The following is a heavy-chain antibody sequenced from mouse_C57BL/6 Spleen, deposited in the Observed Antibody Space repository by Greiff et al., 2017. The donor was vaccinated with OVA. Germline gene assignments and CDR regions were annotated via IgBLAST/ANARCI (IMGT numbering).Heavy chain of an antibody. V-gene: IGHV5-17*01. CDR2: ISSGSSTI. CDR3: ARPGGYPWFAY. D-gene: IGHD2-2*01. J-gene: IGHJ3*01. Sequence: EVQRVESGGGLVKPGWSLKLSCAASGFTFSDYGMHWVRQAPEKGLEWVAYISSGSSTIYYADTVKGRFTISRDNAKNTLFLQMTSLRSEDTAMYYCARPGGYPWFAYWGQGTLVTVSA. CDR1: GFTFSDYG.